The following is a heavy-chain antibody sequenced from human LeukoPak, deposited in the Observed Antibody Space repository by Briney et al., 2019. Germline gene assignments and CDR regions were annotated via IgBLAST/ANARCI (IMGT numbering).Heavy chain of an antibody. CDR3: ARALNSLGYYYMDV. CDR2: IYYSGST. Sequence: SETLSLTCTVSGDSISSYYWSWIRQPPGKGLEWIGYIYYSGSTNYNPSLKSRVTISVDTSKNQFSLKLSSVTAADTAVYYCARALNSLGYYYMDVWGKGTTVTVSS. D-gene: IGHD4-23*01. V-gene: IGHV4-59*01. J-gene: IGHJ6*03. CDR1: GDSISSYY.